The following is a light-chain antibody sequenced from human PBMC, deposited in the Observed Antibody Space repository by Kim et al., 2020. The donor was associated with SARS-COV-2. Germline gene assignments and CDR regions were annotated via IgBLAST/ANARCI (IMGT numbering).Light chain of an antibody. Sequence: SSLSASRGDRVSSTCRASQSISSHLNWYQQKPGNAPILLIHGASTLQSGVPARFSGSGSGTDFTLTISSLQPEDFASYYCQHSSTFGQGTRVDIK. CDR1: QSISSH. CDR2: GAS. CDR3: QHSST. V-gene: IGKV1-39*01. J-gene: IGKJ1*01.